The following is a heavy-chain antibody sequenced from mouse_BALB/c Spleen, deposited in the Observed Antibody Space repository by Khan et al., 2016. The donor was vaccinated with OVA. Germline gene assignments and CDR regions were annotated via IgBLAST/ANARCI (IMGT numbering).Heavy chain of an antibody. D-gene: IGHD2-3*01. Sequence: VQLQQSGPGLVQPSQSLSITCTVSGFSLTTYGVHWVRQSPGKGLEWLGVIWSGGTTDYSAAFISRLSITKVNSKGEFIIKMNSLLANVTAIYSCARNYDGDAGLAYWGQGTLVTVSA. J-gene: IGHJ3*01. CDR1: GFSLTTYG. V-gene: IGHV2-2*02. CDR3: ARNYDGDAGLAY. CDR2: IWSGGTT.